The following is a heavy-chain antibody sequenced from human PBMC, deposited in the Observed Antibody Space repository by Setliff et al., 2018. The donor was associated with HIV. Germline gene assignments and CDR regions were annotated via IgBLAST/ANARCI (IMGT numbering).Heavy chain of an antibody. J-gene: IGHJ6*02. V-gene: IGHV4-61*02. Sequence: KASETLSLTCTVSGGSISSGSYYWNWIRQPAGKGLEWIGRIYTSGSTNYNPSLKSRVTISVDTSKNQFSLKLSSVTAADTAVYYCARRYSSSWFYYYYGMDVWGQGTTVTVSS. CDR1: GGSISSGSYY. CDR2: IYTSGST. D-gene: IGHD6-13*01. CDR3: ARRYSSSWFYYYYGMDV.